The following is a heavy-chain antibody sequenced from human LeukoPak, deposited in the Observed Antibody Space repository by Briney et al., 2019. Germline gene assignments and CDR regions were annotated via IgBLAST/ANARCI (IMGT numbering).Heavy chain of an antibody. CDR2: ISSSSSYI. D-gene: IGHD6-19*01. CDR3: ARDLSGWQPNFYYYYMDV. J-gene: IGHJ6*03. V-gene: IGHV3-21*01. CDR1: GFTFSSYS. Sequence: PGGSLRLSCAASGFTFSSYSMNWVRQAPGKGLEWVSSISSSSSYIYYADSVKGRFTISRDNAKNSLYLQMHSLRAEDTAVYYCARDLSGWQPNFYYYYMDVWGKGTTVTVSS.